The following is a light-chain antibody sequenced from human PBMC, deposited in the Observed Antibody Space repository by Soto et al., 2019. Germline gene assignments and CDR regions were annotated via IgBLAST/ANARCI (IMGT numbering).Light chain of an antibody. V-gene: IGKV3-11*01. CDR2: DAS. Sequence: EIVLTQSPATLSLSPGERATISCRASQSVSSYLAWYQQKPGQAPRRLIYDASNRATGIPARFSGSGSGTDFTLTISSLEPEDFAVYYCQQRSNLPLTFGQGTRLAIK. CDR1: QSVSSY. J-gene: IGKJ5*01. CDR3: QQRSNLPLT.